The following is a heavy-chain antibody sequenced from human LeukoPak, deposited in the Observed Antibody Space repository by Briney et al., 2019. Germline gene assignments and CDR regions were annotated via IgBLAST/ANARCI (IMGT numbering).Heavy chain of an antibody. CDR1: GFTFSSYE. D-gene: IGHD5-18*01. V-gene: IGHV3-48*01. CDR3: AREDVDTAMDL. Sequence: GGSLRLSCAASGFTFSSYEMNWVRQAPGKGLEWVSYISSSSSTIYYADSVKGRFTISGDNAKNSLYLQMNSLRAEDTAVYYCAREDVDTAMDLWGQGTLVTVSS. J-gene: IGHJ5*02. CDR2: ISSSSSTI.